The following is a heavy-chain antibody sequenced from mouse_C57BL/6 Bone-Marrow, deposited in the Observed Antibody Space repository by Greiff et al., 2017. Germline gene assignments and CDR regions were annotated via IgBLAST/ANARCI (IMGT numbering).Heavy chain of an antibody. CDR2: IYPRSGTT. D-gene: IGHD1-1*01. CDR3: ARLWVVATDY. V-gene: IGHV1-81*01. J-gene: IGHJ2*01. Sequence: QVQLKQSGAELARPGASVKLSCKASGYTFTSYGISWVKQRTGQGLEWIGEIYPRSGTTYYNEKFKGKATLTADKSSSTAYMELRSLTSEDSAVYFCARLWVVATDYWGQGTTLTVSS. CDR1: GYTFTSYG.